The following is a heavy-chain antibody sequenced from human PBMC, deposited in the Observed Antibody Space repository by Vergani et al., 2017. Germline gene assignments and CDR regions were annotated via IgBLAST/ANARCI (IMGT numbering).Heavy chain of an antibody. V-gene: IGHV5-51*01. CDR3: ARQRSSGVFVTPYMDV. CDR1: GYSFTSYW. Sequence: EVQLVQSGAEVKKPGESLKISCKGSGYSFTSYWIGWVRQMPGKGLEWMGIIYPGDSDTRYSPAFQGQVTISVDKSISTAYLQWSSLKASDAAMYYCARQRSSGVFVTPYMDVWGKGTTVTVSS. J-gene: IGHJ6*03. D-gene: IGHD6-19*01. CDR2: IYPGDSDT.